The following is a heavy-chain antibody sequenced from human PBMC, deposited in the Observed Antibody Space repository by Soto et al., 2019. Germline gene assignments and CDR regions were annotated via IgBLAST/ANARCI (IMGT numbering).Heavy chain of an antibody. CDR3: ASAPGHSSGWYGDRQDYYYYGMDV. Sequence: SVKVSCKASGGTFSSYAISWVRQAPGQGLEWMGGIIPIFGTANYAQKFQGRVTITADKSTSTAYMELSSLRSEDTAVYYCASAPGHSSGWYGDRQDYYYYGMDVWGQGTTVTVSS. CDR1: GGTFSSYA. J-gene: IGHJ6*02. CDR2: IIPIFGTA. D-gene: IGHD6-19*01. V-gene: IGHV1-69*06.